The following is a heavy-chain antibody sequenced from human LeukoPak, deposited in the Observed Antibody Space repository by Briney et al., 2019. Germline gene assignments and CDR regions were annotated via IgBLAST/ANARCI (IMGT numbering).Heavy chain of an antibody. CDR1: GGSISSGDYY. J-gene: IGHJ3*02. Sequence: PSETLSLTCTVSGGSISSGDYYWSWIRQTPGKGLEWIGYIYYSGSTYYNPSLKSRVTISVDTSKNQFSLKLSSVTAADTAVYYCARLGGNNAFDIWGQGTMVTVSS. CDR3: ARLGGNNAFDI. D-gene: IGHD4-23*01. V-gene: IGHV4-30-4*08. CDR2: IYYSGST.